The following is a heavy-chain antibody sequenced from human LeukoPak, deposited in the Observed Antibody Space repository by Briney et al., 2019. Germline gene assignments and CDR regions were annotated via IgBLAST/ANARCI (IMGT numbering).Heavy chain of an antibody. CDR1: GVSFSRSG. J-gene: IGHJ4*02. V-gene: IGHV3-48*04. D-gene: IGHD3-22*01. CDR3: ARDRGDWYDIGSYSLSFDL. Sequence: QAGGSLRLSCGASGVSFSRSGMNWVRRAPGKGLEWISYISQTGNTIYYADSVRGRFSVSKDNAENSLYLQMNSLRAEDTAVYYCARDRGDWYDIGSYSLSFDLWGQGALVTVSS. CDR2: ISQTGNTI.